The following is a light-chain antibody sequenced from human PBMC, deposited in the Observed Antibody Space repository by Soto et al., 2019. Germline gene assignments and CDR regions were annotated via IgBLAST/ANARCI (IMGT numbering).Light chain of an antibody. CDR3: SSYTSSSTLGV. CDR1: SRDIGNYNY. J-gene: IGLJ1*01. Sequence: QSALTQPASVSGSPGQSITISCTGTSRDIGNYNYVSWYQQLPGKAPKLVIYEVSNRPSGVSNRFSGSKSGNTASLTISGLQAEDEADYYCSSYTSSSTLGVFGTGTKVTVL. V-gene: IGLV2-14*01. CDR2: EVS.